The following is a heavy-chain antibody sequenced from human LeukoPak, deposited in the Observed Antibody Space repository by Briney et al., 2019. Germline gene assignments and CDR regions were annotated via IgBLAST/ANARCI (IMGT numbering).Heavy chain of an antibody. CDR3: ARVGSSWSMGAFDI. V-gene: IGHV3-30-3*01. CDR1: GFTFSSYW. Sequence: GGSLRLSCAASGFTFSSYWMSWVRQAPGKGLEWVAVISYGGSNKYYADSVKGRFTISRDNSKNTLYLQMNSLRAEDTAVYYCARVGSSWSMGAFDIWGQGTMVTVSS. D-gene: IGHD6-13*01. J-gene: IGHJ3*02. CDR2: ISYGGSNK.